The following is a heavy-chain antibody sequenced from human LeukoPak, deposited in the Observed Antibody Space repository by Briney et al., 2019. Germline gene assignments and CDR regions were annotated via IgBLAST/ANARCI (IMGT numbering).Heavy chain of an antibody. V-gene: IGHV3-48*04. CDR1: GLTFSSYS. CDR3: ARDENWIDAFDI. J-gene: IGHJ3*02. Sequence: PGGSLRLSCAASGLTFSSYSMNWVRQAPGKGLEWVSYISSSSSTIYYADSVKGRFTISRDNAKNSLYLQMNSLRAEDTAVYYCARDENWIDAFDIWGQGTMVTVSS. D-gene: IGHD1-1*01. CDR2: ISSSSSTI.